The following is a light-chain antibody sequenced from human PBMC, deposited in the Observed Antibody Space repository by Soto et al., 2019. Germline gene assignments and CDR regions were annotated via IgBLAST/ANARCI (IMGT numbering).Light chain of an antibody. V-gene: IGKV3-20*01. Sequence: EIVLTQSPGTLSLSPGERATLSCRASQSVSSTKLAWYQQKPGQAPSPLIYGVSSRAAGIPDRFSGSGSGTDFTLTISGLEPEDFAVYYCQQYSSSPRTFGQGTKVDIK. CDR2: GVS. CDR1: QSVSSTK. J-gene: IGKJ1*01. CDR3: QQYSSSPRT.